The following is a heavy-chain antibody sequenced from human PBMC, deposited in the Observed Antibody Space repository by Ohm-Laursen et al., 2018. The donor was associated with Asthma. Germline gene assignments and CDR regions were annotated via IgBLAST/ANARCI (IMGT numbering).Heavy chain of an antibody. D-gene: IGHD1-14*01. CDR1: GFACSNMW. CDR3: ATYNQYNAFDL. J-gene: IGHJ3*01. CDR2: ITSERSGGTR. Sequence: SLRLSCAASGFACSNMWMTWVRQSQGKGLEWVGRITSERSGGTRAYAAPVKDRFTISRDDSKTTLYLQMDSLETEDTAVYFCATYNQYNAFDLWGQGTMVTVSS. V-gene: IGHV3-15*01.